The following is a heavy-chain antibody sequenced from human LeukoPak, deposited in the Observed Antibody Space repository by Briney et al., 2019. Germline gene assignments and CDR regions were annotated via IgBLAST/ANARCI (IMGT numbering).Heavy chain of an antibody. V-gene: IGHV3-9*01. CDR2: ISWNSGSI. CDR1: GFTFDDYA. J-gene: IGHJ4*02. Sequence: GGSLRLSCAASGFTFDDYAMHCVRQAPGKGLEWVSSISWNSGSIGYADSVKGRFTISRDNAKNSLYLQMNSLRAEDTALYYCAKDILRESYALDYRGQGTLVTVSS. CDR3: AKDILRESYALDY. D-gene: IGHD2-2*01.